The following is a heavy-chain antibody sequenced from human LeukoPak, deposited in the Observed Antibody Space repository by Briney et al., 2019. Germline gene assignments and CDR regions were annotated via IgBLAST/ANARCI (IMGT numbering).Heavy chain of an antibody. CDR1: GFTFSSYS. CDR2: INWNGGST. D-gene: IGHD5-18*01. CDR3: ARDLGYSYGLGY. V-gene: IGHV3-20*04. J-gene: IGHJ4*02. Sequence: GGSLRLSCAASGFTFSSYSMSWVRQAPGKGLEWVSGINWNGGSTGYADSVKGRFTTSRDNAKNSLYLQMNSLRAEDTALYYCARDLGYSYGLGYWGQGTLVTVSS.